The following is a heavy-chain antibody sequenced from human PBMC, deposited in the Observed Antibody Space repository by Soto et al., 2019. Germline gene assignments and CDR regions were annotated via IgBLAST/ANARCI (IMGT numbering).Heavy chain of an antibody. D-gene: IGHD1-1*01. CDR3: ARYNWNDVFDY. J-gene: IGHJ4*02. CDR2: IYYSGST. Sequence: SETLSLTCTVSGGSISSYYWSWIRQPPGKGLEWIAYIYYSGSTNYNPSLKSRVTISVDTSKNQFSLKLSSVTAADTAVYYCARYNWNDVFDYWGQGTLVTVSS. V-gene: IGHV4-59*01. CDR1: GGSISSYY.